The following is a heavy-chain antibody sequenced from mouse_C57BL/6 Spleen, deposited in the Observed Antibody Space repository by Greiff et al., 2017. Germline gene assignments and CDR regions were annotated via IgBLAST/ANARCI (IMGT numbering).Heavy chain of an antibody. D-gene: IGHD2-1*01. Sequence: VQLQQSGPELVKPGASVKISCKASGYTFTDYYMNWVKQSHGKSLEWIGDINPNNGGTSYNQKFKGKATLTVDKSSSTAYMELRSLTSEDSAVYYCARGYYGNCYFDYWGQGTTLTVSS. J-gene: IGHJ2*01. V-gene: IGHV1-26*01. CDR3: ARGYYGNCYFDY. CDR1: GYTFTDYY. CDR2: INPNNGGT.